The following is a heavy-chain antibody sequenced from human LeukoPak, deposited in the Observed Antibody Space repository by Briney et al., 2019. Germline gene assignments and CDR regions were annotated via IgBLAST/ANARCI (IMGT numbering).Heavy chain of an antibody. J-gene: IGHJ4*02. CDR3: ARYNSGWNDY. D-gene: IGHD6-19*01. V-gene: IGHV3-21*01. Sequence: GGSLRLSCAASGFTFSSFNMNWVRQAPGKGLAWVSSISSTSSLIWYADSLKGRFTISRDNAKNSLYLQMESLRAEDTAVYYCARYNSGWNDYWGQGTLVTVSS. CDR2: ISSTSSLI. CDR1: GFTFSSFN.